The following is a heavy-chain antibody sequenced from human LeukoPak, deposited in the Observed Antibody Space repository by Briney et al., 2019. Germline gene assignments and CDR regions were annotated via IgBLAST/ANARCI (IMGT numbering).Heavy chain of an antibody. D-gene: IGHD5-24*01. CDR3: ARQPRDGYNLVLDY. Sequence: ASVKVSCKASGYSFISYGISWVRQAPGQGLEWLGWISAYNGNTNYAQKFQGSVTMTRNTSISTAYMELSSLRSEDTAVYYCARQPRDGYNLVLDYWGQGTLVTVSS. CDR2: ISAYNGNT. V-gene: IGHV1-18*01. J-gene: IGHJ4*02. CDR1: GYSFISYG.